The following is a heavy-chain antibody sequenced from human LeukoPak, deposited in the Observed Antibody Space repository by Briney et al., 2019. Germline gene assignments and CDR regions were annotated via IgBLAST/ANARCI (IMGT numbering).Heavy chain of an antibody. J-gene: IGHJ5*02. V-gene: IGHV1-2*06. CDR1: GYTFTGYY. CDR3: ARDRTMVRGEVPNWFDP. CDR2: INPNSGGT. Sequence: ASVKVSCKASGYTFTGYYLHWVRQAPGQGLEWMGRINPNSGGTNYAQTFQGRVTMTRDTSISTAYMELSWLGSDDTAVYYCARDRTMVRGEVPNWFDPWGQGTLVTVSS. D-gene: IGHD3-10*01.